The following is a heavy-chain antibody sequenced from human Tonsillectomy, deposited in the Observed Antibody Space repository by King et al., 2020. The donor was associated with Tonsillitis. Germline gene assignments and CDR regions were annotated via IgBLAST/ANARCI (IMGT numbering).Heavy chain of an antibody. CDR3: AKDRMMYAITPDFVDY. V-gene: IGHV3-23*04. D-gene: IGHD2-8*01. CDR1: GFTFSTYV. J-gene: IGHJ4*02. CDR2: ISGSGGSP. Sequence: VQLVESGGGLVQPGGSLRLSCAASGFTFSTYVMSWVRQAPGKALEWVSAISGSGGSPYYADSVKDRFTISRDNSKNTLHLQMNSLRAEDTALYYCAKDRMMYAITPDFVDYWGQGTLVT.